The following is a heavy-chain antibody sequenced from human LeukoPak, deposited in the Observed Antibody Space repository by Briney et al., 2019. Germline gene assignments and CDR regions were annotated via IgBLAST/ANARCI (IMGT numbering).Heavy chain of an antibody. J-gene: IGHJ4*02. D-gene: IGHD2-15*01. CDR3: ARDRCSGGSCYSGLAY. V-gene: IGHV1-69*13. Sequence: VASVKVSCKASGGTFSSYAISWVRQAPGQGLEWMGGIIPIFGTANYAQKFQGRVTITADESTSTAYMELSSLRSEDTAVYYCARDRCSGGSCYSGLAYWGQGTLVTVSS. CDR2: IIPIFGTA. CDR1: GGTFSSYA.